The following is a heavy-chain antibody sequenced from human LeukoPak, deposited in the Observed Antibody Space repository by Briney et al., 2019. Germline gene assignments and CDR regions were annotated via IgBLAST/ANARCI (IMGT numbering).Heavy chain of an antibody. V-gene: IGHV3-30*04. CDR2: ISYDGSIK. CDR3: MREIQKERHSDY. CDR1: GFTFSTYA. J-gene: IGHJ4*02. Sequence: PGGSLRLSCAASGFTFSTYAMHWVRQAPGQGLEWVAVISYDGSIKYYAGSVKGRFTISRDNSENTLFLQMSGLRAEDTAIYYCMREIQKERHSDYWGQGTLVTVSS. D-gene: IGHD1-1*01.